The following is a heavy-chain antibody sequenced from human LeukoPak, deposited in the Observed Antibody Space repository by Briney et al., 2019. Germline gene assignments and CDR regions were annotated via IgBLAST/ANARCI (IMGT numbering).Heavy chain of an antibody. CDR2: ISSSGSTI. D-gene: IGHD1-26*01. V-gene: IGHV3-48*03. J-gene: IGHJ4*02. Sequence: GGSLRLSCAASGFTFSSYEMNWVRQAPGKVLEWVSYISSSGSTIYYADSVKGRFTISRDNAKNSLYLQMNSLRAEDTAVYYCARDHQGGSYSIFDYWGQGTLVTVSS. CDR1: GFTFSSYE. CDR3: ARDHQGGSYSIFDY.